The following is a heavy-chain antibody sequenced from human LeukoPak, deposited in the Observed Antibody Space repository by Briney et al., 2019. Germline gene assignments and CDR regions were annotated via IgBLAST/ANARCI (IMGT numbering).Heavy chain of an antibody. CDR1: GGSISSGPDC. CDR3: ARDLAAQLTGWFHP. D-gene: IGHD2-2*01. CDR2: ISTTGNT. V-gene: IGHV4-61*02. J-gene: IGHJ5*02. Sequence: SETLSLTCTVSGGSISSGPDCWNWIRQPVGKGLEWIGRISTTGNTNYNPSLKSRVTISVDTSKNYFSLKLSSVTAADTAVYYCARDLAAQLTGWFHPWGQGTLVTVSS.